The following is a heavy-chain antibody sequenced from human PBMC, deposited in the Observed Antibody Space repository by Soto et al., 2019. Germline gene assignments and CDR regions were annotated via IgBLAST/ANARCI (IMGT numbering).Heavy chain of an antibody. D-gene: IGHD3-3*01. CDR2: IYPGDSDT. Sequence: PGESLKISCKGSGYSFTSYWIGWVRQMPGKGLEWMGIIYPGDSDTRYSPSFQGQVTISADKSISTAYLQWSSLKASDTAMYYCARHYYDFWSGSYYYMDVWGKGTTVTVSS. V-gene: IGHV5-51*01. CDR3: ARHYYDFWSGSYYYMDV. CDR1: GYSFTSYW. J-gene: IGHJ6*03.